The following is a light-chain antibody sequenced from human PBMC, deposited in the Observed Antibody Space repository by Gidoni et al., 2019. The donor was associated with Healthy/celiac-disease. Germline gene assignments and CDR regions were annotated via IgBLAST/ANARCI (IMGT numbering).Light chain of an antibody. J-gene: IGLJ3*02. V-gene: IGLV3-1*01. Sequence: SHELSQPPSVSLSPGQTASITCSGDKLGDKYACWYQQKPGQCPVPVIYQDSKRPSGIPERFSGSNSGNTATLTISGTQAMDEADYYCQAWDSSTAPDWVFGGGTKLTVL. CDR1: KLGDKY. CDR2: QDS. CDR3: QAWDSSTAPDWV.